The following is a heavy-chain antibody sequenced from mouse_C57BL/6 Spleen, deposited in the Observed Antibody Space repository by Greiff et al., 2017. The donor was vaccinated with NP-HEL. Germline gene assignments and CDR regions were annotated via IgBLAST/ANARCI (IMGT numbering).Heavy chain of an antibody. V-gene: IGHV1-74*01. CDR3: AIYYAYDWDAMDY. J-gene: IGHJ4*01. D-gene: IGHD2-2*01. Sequence: QVQLQQPGAELVKPGASVKVSCKASGYTFTSYWMHWVKQRPGQGLAWIGRIHPSDSDTNYNQNVKGKATLTVDKSSSTSYMQLSSMTSEDSTVYYGAIYYAYDWDAMDYWGQGTSVTVSS. CDR2: IHPSDSDT. CDR1: GYTFTSYW.